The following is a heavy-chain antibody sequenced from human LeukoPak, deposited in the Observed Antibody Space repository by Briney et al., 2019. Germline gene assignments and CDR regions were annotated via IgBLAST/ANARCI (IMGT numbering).Heavy chain of an antibody. D-gene: IGHD2-2*01. CDR1: GGSFSGYY. CDR2: ITNDGST. J-gene: IGHJ5*02. Sequence: SGTLSLTCAVYGGSFSGYYWSWIRQPPGKGLEWIGEITNDGSTNYNPSLKSRVTISVDTSKNQFSLKLSSVTAADTAVYYCARRKRSGCSSTSCLLNYFDPWGQGALVTVSS. V-gene: IGHV4-34*01. CDR3: ARRKRSGCSSTSCLLNYFDP.